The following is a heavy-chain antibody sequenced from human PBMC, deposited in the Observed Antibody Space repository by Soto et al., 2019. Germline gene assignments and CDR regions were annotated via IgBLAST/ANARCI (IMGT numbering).Heavy chain of an antibody. CDR3: ARTYYYDSSGYDY. Sequence: EVQLVESGGGLVQPGGSLRLSCVASGFTFSDYEMNWVRQAPGKGLEWVSYISRSGSTIYYADSVKGRFTISRDNAKNSLYLQMNSMRAEDTAVYYCARTYYYDSSGYDYWGQGTLVTVSS. V-gene: IGHV3-48*03. D-gene: IGHD3-22*01. J-gene: IGHJ4*02. CDR2: ISRSGSTI. CDR1: GFTFSDYE.